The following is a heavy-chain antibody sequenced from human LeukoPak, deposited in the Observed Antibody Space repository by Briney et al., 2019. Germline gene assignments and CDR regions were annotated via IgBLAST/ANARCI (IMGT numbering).Heavy chain of an antibody. Sequence: KASETLSLTCAVSGGSISSSSYYWGWIRQPPGKGLEWIGSIYYSGSTYYNPSLKSRVTISVDTSKNQFSLKLSSVTAADTAVYYCARLEGLPLYYYYMDVWGKGTTVTVSS. V-gene: IGHV4-39*07. CDR2: IYYSGST. D-gene: IGHD2-15*01. J-gene: IGHJ6*03. CDR1: GGSISSSSYY. CDR3: ARLEGLPLYYYYMDV.